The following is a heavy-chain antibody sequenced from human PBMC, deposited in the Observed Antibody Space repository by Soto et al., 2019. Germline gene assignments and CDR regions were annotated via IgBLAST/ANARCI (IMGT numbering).Heavy chain of an antibody. V-gene: IGHV4-59*01. CDR1: AGSIGTYY. Sequence: ETLSLTCAVSAGSIGTYYWSWIRQPPGKGLEWIGDIYYSGSTIYNPSLKSRVSISVDTSKKQFSLKVTSVTAADTAVYYCARLNSGSFDSWGQGTLVTVSS. D-gene: IGHD1-26*01. CDR2: IYYSGST. J-gene: IGHJ5*01. CDR3: ARLNSGSFDS.